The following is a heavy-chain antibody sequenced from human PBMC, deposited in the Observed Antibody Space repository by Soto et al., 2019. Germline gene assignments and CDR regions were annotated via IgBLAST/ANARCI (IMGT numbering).Heavy chain of an antibody. CDR2: INPSGGT. CDR3: ARDLPPIDY. V-gene: IGHV1-3*01. Sequence: ASVKVSCKASGYTFTTYAMHWVRQAPGQGLEWMGIINPSGGTSYAQKFQGRVTITRDTSASTAYMELSSLRSEDTAVYYCARDLPPIDYRGQGTLVTVSS. J-gene: IGHJ4*02. CDR1: GYTFTTYA.